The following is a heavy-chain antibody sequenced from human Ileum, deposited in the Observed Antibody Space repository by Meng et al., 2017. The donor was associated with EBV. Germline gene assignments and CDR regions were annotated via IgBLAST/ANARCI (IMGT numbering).Heavy chain of an antibody. CDR1: GFNFSNYY. CDR2: ISSTGSTT. J-gene: IGHJ4*02. V-gene: IGHV3-11*01. Sequence: QVQLVAFGVGLVKPGASMILSCAASGFNFSNYYMHWIRQATGKGLEWVSFISSTGSTTYYADSVKGRFTVSRDNAKNSLFLQMHSLRAEDTAVYYCVYSSSFHWGQGNLVTVSS. CDR3: VYSSSFH. D-gene: IGHD6-13*01.